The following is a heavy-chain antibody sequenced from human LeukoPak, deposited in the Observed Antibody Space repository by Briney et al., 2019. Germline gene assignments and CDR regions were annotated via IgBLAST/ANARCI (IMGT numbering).Heavy chain of an antibody. D-gene: IGHD6-19*01. CDR1: GASISGSRYY. V-gene: IGHV4-39*01. CDR3: ARFKQWLLFDY. Sequence: SETLSLTCTVSGASISGSRYYWGWIRQPPGKGLEWIGNIYYIGTTYYNASLESRVTISLDTSKNQFSLKLNSVTAADTAVYYCARFKQWLLFDYWGQGTLVTVSS. J-gene: IGHJ4*02. CDR2: IYYIGTT.